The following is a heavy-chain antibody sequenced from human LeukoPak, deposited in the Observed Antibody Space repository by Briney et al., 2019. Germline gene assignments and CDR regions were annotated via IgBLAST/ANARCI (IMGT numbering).Heavy chain of an antibody. CDR1: GFTFSSSA. V-gene: IGHV3-23*01. Sequence: GGSLRLSCAASGFTFSSSALSWVRQAPGKGLEWVSAISGSGGTTDYADSVKGRFTIPRDNSKNTLFLQMKSLRAEDTAVYYCAKGYSSGWATFDYWGQGTLDTVSS. D-gene: IGHD6-19*01. CDR3: AKGYSSGWATFDY. J-gene: IGHJ4*02. CDR2: ISGSGGTT.